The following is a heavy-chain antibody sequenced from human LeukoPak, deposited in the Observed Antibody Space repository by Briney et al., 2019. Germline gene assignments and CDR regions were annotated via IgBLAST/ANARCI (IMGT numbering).Heavy chain of an antibody. J-gene: IGHJ4*02. V-gene: IGHV3-74*01. CDR1: GFPFSNYW. CDR2: VNSDGSTT. D-gene: IGHD6-13*01. CDR3: ARGYYSSSRFDS. Sequence: HPGGSLRLSCAASGFPFSNYWMHWVRQAPGKGLVWVSRVNSDGSTTNYADSVKGRFTISRDNAENTLYVRMNSLRPEDTAVYYCARGYYSSSRFDSWGQGTLVTVSS.